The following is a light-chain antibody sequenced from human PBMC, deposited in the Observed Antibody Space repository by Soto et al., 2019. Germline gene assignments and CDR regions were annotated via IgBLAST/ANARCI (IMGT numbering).Light chain of an antibody. Sequence: DIVMTQSPDSLAVSLGERATINCKSSQSLFYSSNNKDYLAWYQQKPGQPPRLLIYWASTRESGVPERFSGSGSGTDFTLTVSSLQAEDVAVYYFQQYLNTPWTFGQGTKVEI. CDR3: QQYLNTPWT. J-gene: IGKJ1*01. CDR2: WAS. CDR1: QSLFYSSNNKDY. V-gene: IGKV4-1*01.